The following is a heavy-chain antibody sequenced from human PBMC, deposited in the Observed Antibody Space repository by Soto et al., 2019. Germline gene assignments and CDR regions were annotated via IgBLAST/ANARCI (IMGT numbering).Heavy chain of an antibody. Sequence: GGSLRLSCAASGFTFSSYDMHWVRQATGKGLEWVSAIGTAGDTYYPGSVKGRFTISRENAKNSLYLQMNSLRAEDTAVYYCARVGLLWFGERGRRYGMDVWGQGTTVTVSS. CDR2: IGTAGDT. J-gene: IGHJ6*02. CDR3: ARVGLLWFGERGRRYGMDV. D-gene: IGHD3-10*01. V-gene: IGHV3-13*01. CDR1: GFTFSSYD.